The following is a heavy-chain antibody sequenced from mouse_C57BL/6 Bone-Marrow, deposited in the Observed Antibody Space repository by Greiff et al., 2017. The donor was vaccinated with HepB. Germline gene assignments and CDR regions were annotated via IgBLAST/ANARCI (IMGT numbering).Heavy chain of an antibody. CDR1: GYTFTSYW. CDR3: ARHITTVVYYDAMDY. V-gene: IGHV1-7*01. CDR2: INPSSGYI. Sequence: VMLVESGAELAKPGASVKLSCKASGYTFTSYWMHWVKQRPGQGLEWIGYINPSSGYIKYNQKFKDKATLTADKSSSTAYMQLSSLTYEDSAVYYCARHITTVVYYDAMDYWGQGTSVTVSS. J-gene: IGHJ4*01. D-gene: IGHD1-1*01.